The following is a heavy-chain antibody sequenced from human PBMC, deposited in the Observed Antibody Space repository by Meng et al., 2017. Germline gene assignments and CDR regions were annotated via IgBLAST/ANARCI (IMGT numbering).Heavy chain of an antibody. D-gene: IGHD3-22*01. Sequence: QVEQVPSGLELTEPGASVKVSCKDSGYTFTSYAMNWVRQAPGQGLEWMGWINTNTGNPTYAQGFTGRFVFSLDTSVSTAYLQISSLKAEDTAVYYCARRYYYDSSGYYFYVFGYWGQGTLVTVSS. CDR2: INTNTGNP. J-gene: IGHJ4*02. CDR3: ARRYYYDSSGYYFYVFGY. CDR1: GYTFTSYA. V-gene: IGHV7-4-1*02.